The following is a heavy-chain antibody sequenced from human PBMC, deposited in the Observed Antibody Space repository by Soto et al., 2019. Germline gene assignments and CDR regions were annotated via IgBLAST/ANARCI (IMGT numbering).Heavy chain of an antibody. CDR1: GFTFSSYA. CDR2: ISDDGSNK. Sequence: QVQLVESGGGVVQPGRSLRLSCAASGFTFSSYAMHWVRQAPGKGLEWVAVISDDGSNKYYADSVKGRFTISRDNSKNTLYLQMNRLSAEDTAVYYCARDTAMRSSWYLHYYYYRMDVWGQRTTVTVSS. CDR3: ARDTAMRSSWYLHYYYYRMDV. V-gene: IGHV3-30-3*01. D-gene: IGHD6-13*01. J-gene: IGHJ6*02.